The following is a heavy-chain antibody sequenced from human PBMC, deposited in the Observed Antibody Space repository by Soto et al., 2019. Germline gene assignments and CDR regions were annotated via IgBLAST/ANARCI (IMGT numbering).Heavy chain of an antibody. J-gene: IGHJ4*02. CDR1: GFTFSTYA. CDR3: ARDPSHSYYTLFYYFDY. D-gene: IGHD1-26*01. Sequence: PVGSLRLSCAASGFTFSTYAMSWVRQAPGKGLEWVSAISGSGSNTYYADSVKGRFTISRDDSKSTLYLQMNSLRAEDTAVYYCARDPSHSYYTLFYYFDYWGQGTLVTVPQ. CDR2: ISGSGSNT. V-gene: IGHV3-23*01.